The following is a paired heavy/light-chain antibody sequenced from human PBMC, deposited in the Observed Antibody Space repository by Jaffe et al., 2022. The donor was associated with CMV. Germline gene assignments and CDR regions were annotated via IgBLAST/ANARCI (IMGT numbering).Heavy chain of an antibody. CDR1: GGILSTDA. CDR2: IIPILNKA. J-gene: IGHJ4*02. Sequence: QVQLVQSGAEVKKPGSSVTVSCKASGGILSTDAISWVRQVPGVGFEWMGKIIPILNKAKYAQKFQGRVSMIADQSTSTVKMELNSLRSEDTAMYYCAREKEAAYGADYWGQGTLVTVSS. CDR3: AREKEAAYGADY. D-gene: IGHD3-10*01. V-gene: IGHV1-69*09.
Light chain of an antibody. CDR3: QQYKTYWT. Sequence: IQMTQSPSTVSASVGDRVAITCRASESINTWLAWYQQKPGKAPKLLIYQASVLESGVPSRFSGKGSGTEFTLTINSLQSDDVASYYCQQYKTYWTFGQGTKLEIK. V-gene: IGKV1-5*03. CDR2: QAS. CDR1: ESINTW. J-gene: IGKJ1*01.